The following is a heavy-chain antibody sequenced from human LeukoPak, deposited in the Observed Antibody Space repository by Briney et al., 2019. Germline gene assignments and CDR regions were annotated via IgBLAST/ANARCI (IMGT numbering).Heavy chain of an antibody. CDR2: IYYSGST. D-gene: IGHD2-15*01. Sequence: PSETLSLTCTVSGGSISSYYWSWIRQPPGKGLEWIGYIYYSGSTNYNPSLKSRVTISVDTSKNQFSLKLSSVTAADTAVYYCARGDLPYCSGGRCYSERLYYYYYMDVWGKGTTVTVSS. CDR1: GGSISSYY. CDR3: ARGDLPYCSGGRCYSERLYYYYYMDV. V-gene: IGHV4-59*08. J-gene: IGHJ6*03.